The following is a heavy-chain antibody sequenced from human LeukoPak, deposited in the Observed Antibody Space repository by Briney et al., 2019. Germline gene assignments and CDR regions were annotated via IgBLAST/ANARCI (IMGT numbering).Heavy chain of an antibody. CDR3: TTDRSGWYVY. CDR1: GFTFSNSW. CDR2: IKSKTAGGTT. Sequence: GGSLRLSCAASGFTFSNSWMSWVRQAQGKGQELVGRIKSKTAGGTTDYAAPVKGRCTISRDHSKNTLYLQKNRLNTEDTAVYYCTTDRSGWYVYWGQGALVTVSS. J-gene: IGHJ4*02. D-gene: IGHD6-19*01. V-gene: IGHV3-15*01.